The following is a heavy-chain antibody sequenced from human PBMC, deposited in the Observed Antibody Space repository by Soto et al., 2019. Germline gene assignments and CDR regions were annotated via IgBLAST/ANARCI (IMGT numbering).Heavy chain of an antibody. CDR1: SGSISSSNW. D-gene: IGHD3-10*01. V-gene: IGHV4-4*02. Sequence: SETRSLTCAVSSGSISSSNWWSWVRQPPGKGLEWIGEIYHSGSTNYNPSLKSRVTISVDKSKNQFSLKLSSVTAADTAVYYCARQPMVRGVIWFDPWGQGTLVTVSS. J-gene: IGHJ5*02. CDR2: IYHSGST. CDR3: ARQPMVRGVIWFDP.